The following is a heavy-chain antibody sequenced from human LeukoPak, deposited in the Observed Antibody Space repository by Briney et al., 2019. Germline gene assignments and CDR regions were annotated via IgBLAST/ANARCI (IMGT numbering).Heavy chain of an antibody. CDR3: AKAMEAAADPRVMFDY. V-gene: IGHV3-7*03. CDR2: IKQDGSEK. Sequence: GGSLRLSCAASGFTFSSYWMSWVRQAPGKGLEWVANIKQDGSEKYYVDSVKGRFTISRDNAKNSLYLQMNSLRAEDTAVYYCAKAMEAAADPRVMFDYWGQGTLVTVSS. CDR1: GFTFSSYW. D-gene: IGHD6-13*01. J-gene: IGHJ4*02.